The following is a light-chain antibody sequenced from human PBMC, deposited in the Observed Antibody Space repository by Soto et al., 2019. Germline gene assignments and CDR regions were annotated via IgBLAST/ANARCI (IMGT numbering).Light chain of an antibody. J-gene: IGKJ5*01. CDR2: ATS. Sequence: DVQMTQSPSSLAAVVGDRVTITCRASENISKNLIWYQQMPGKAPKYLVSATSILQSGVPSRFSGSGSGTDFTLTISSLQLEDFATYYCQQNDSNPRTFGQGTRLEIK. CDR1: ENISKN. CDR3: QQNDSNPRT. V-gene: IGKV1-39*01.